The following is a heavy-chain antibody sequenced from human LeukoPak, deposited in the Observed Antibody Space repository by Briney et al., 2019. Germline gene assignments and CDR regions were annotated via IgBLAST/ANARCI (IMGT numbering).Heavy chain of an antibody. CDR1: GFTFNSYA. CDR3: AKDYVPACSSTSCYPTPFDY. CDR2: ISGSGGST. J-gene: IGHJ4*02. D-gene: IGHD2-2*01. V-gene: IGHV3-23*01. Sequence: GGSLRLSCAASGFTFNSYAMSWVRQAPGKGLEWVSAISGSGGSTYYADSVKGRFTISRDNSKNTLYLQMNSLRAEDTAVYYCAKDYVPACSSTSCYPTPFDYWGQGTLVTVSS.